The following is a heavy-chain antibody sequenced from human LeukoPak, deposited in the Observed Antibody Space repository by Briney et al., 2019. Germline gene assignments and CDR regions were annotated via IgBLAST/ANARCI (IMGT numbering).Heavy chain of an antibody. CDR3: AKIRGYTYGFGDY. CDR1: GFTFRSYA. J-gene: IGHJ4*02. Sequence: PGGYLRLSCAASGFTFRSYAMSWVRQAPGKGLEWVSDISESGGSTHYADSVKGRFTISRDNSKSTLYLQMNTLRAEDTAVYFCAKIRGYTYGFGDYWGQGILVTVSS. CDR2: ISESGGST. D-gene: IGHD5-18*01. V-gene: IGHV3-23*01.